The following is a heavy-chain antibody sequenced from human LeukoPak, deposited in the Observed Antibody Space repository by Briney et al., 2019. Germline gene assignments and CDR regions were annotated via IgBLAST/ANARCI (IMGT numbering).Heavy chain of an antibody. J-gene: IGHJ3*02. CDR1: GGSISRSNW. CDR2: IYHSGST. V-gene: IGHV4-4*02. CDR3: ARGLRIMITFGGVIPGAFDI. Sequence: TSETLSLNCAVAGGSISRSNWGSRVRQPPRKGLEWVGEIYHSGSTNYNPSLKSRVTISVDKSKNQFSLKLSSVTAADTAVYYCARGLRIMITFGGVIPGAFDIWGQGTMVTVSS. D-gene: IGHD3-16*02.